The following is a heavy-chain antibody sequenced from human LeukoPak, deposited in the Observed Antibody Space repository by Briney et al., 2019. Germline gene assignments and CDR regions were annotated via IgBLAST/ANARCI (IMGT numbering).Heavy chain of an antibody. CDR3: ATTPPVATTREDWFDP. CDR2: IIPILGMA. V-gene: IGHV1-69*02. D-gene: IGHD5-12*01. CDR1: GGTFSSYT. J-gene: IGHJ5*02. Sequence: PKASVKVSYKASGGTFSSYTISWVRQAPGQGLEWMGRIIPILGMANYAQKFQGRVTITADKSTSTAYMELSSLRSEDTAVYYCATTPPVATTREDWFDPWGQGTLVTVSS.